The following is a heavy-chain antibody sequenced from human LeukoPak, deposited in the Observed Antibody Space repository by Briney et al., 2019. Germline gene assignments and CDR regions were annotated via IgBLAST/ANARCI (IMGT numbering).Heavy chain of an antibody. D-gene: IGHD3/OR15-3a*01. CDR1: GYTLRRYW. CDR2: IIKDGTYV. CDR3: ARDLALFGLATLDY. J-gene: IGHJ4*02. V-gene: IGHV3-74*01. Sequence: QPGGSLRLSCAASGYTLRRYWMHGVRHAPGKGVVGVSRIIKDGTYVDCADSVRGRFTISRDNSRNTLYLQMNSLRAEDTAVYYCARDLALFGLATLDYWGQGTLVTVSS.